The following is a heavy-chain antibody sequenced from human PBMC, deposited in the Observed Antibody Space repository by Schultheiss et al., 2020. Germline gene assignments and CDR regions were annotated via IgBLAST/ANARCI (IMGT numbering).Heavy chain of an antibody. CDR1: GGSISSYY. D-gene: IGHD5-18*01. Sequence: SETLSLTCTVSGGSISSYYWGWIRQPPGKGLEWIGSIYYSGSTYYNPSLKSRVTISVDTSKNQFSLKLSSVTAADTAVYYCARDQGGYARRAFDIWGQGTMV. V-gene: IGHV4-39*07. J-gene: IGHJ3*02. CDR2: IYYSGST. CDR3: ARDQGGYARRAFDI.